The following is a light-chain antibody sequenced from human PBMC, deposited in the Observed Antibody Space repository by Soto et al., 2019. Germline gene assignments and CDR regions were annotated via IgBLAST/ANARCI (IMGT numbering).Light chain of an antibody. Sequence: SVSGSPGQSITISCTGTSSDVGGYNYVSWYQQHPGKAPKLMIYDVSNRPSGVSNRFSGSKSGNTASLTISGLQAEDEADYYCSSYTSSSTLDVFGTGTKVTVL. V-gene: IGLV2-14*04. CDR2: DVS. CDR1: SSDVGGYNY. J-gene: IGLJ1*01. CDR3: SSYTSSSTLDV.